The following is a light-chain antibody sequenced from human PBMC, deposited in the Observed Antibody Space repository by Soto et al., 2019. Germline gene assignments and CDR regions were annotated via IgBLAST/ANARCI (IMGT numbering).Light chain of an antibody. CDR3: QQYGSSGT. CDR2: DAS. J-gene: IGKJ1*01. Sequence: EIVLTQSPATLSLSPGERATLSCRASQSVDVYLAWYQQKPGQAPRLLIYDASNRATGIPARFSGSGSGTDFTLTISSLEPEDFAVYYCQQYGSSGTFGQGTKV. V-gene: IGKV3-11*01. CDR1: QSVDVY.